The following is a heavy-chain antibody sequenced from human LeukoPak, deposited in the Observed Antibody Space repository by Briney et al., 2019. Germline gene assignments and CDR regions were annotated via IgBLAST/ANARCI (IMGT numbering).Heavy chain of an antibody. CDR1: GFSLTSYA. CDR2: ISGSGSNN. J-gene: IGHJ4*02. D-gene: IGHD1-26*01. Sequence: GGSLRLSCAASGFSLTSYAMSWVRQAPGKGLEWVSTISGSGSNNYHADSVKGRFTISRDNSRNTLYLQMNSLRAEDTAVYYLAKCRASGAVNFDYWGRGTLVTVSS. V-gene: IGHV3-23*01. CDR3: AKCRASGAVNFDY.